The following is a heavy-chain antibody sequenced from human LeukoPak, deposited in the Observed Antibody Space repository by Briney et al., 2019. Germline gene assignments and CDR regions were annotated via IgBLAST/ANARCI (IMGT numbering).Heavy chain of an antibody. D-gene: IGHD6-25*01. CDR1: GGSISSGGYY. CDR3: ARDPTTGYSSEVWFDP. Sequence: SQTLSLTCTVSGGSISSGGYYWSWIRQPAGKGLEWIGRISTSGSTNYNPSLKSRVTMSVDTSKNQFSLKLSSVTAADTAVYYCARDPTTGYSSEVWFDPWGQGTLVTVSS. J-gene: IGHJ5*02. CDR2: ISTSGST. V-gene: IGHV4-61*02.